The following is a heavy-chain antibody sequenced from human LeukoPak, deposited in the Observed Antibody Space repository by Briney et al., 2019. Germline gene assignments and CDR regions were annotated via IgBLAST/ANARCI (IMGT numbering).Heavy chain of an antibody. V-gene: IGHV1-18*01. J-gene: IGHJ6*02. Sequence: ASVKVSCKASGYTFTSYGISWVRQAPGQGLEWMGWISAYNGNTNYAQKLQGRVTMTTDTSTSTAYMELRSLRSDDTAVYYCARGRAAAALLYCYYYGMDVWGQGTTVTVSS. D-gene: IGHD6-13*01. CDR3: ARGRAAAALLYCYYYGMDV. CDR1: GYTFTSYG. CDR2: ISAYNGNT.